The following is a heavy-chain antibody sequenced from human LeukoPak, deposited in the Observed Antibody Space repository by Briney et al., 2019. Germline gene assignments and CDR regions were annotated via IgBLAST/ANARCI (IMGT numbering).Heavy chain of an antibody. D-gene: IGHD4-23*01. CDR3: ARIAGGGTVITH. V-gene: IGHV3-53*01. CDR2: IYGGGST. CDR1: GFTFSSYA. Sequence: PGGSLRLSCAASGFTFSSYAMSWVRQAPGKGLEWVSLIYGGGSTYYADSVKGRFSISRDNSKNALYLQMSSLRVEDTAVYYCARIAGGGTVITHWGQGTLVTVSS. J-gene: IGHJ4*02.